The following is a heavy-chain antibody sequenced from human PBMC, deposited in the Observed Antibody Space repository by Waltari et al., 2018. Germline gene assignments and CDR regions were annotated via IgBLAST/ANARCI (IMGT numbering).Heavy chain of an antibody. CDR2: IYTSGSA. CDR3: ARRGPSYDNTGYLWWYFDL. Sequence: QVQLQESCPGLLKPSETLSPTCTVSGASVRRLSRGWIRQPAGKGLEWIWCIYTSGSANYNPSLKSRVTVSRDTSKNQLFLRLASVTAADTAKYYCARRGPSYDNTGYLWWYFDLWGRGTLVTVSS. J-gene: IGHJ2*01. V-gene: IGHV4-4*07. D-gene: IGHD3-22*01. CDR1: GASVRRLS.